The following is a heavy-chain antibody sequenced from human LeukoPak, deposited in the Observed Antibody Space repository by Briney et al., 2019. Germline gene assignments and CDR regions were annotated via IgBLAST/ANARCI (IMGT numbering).Heavy chain of an antibody. V-gene: IGHV3-7*01. CDR2: TNQNAGEK. CDR3: VRIMIYYMDV. J-gene: IGHJ6*03. Sequence: GGSLRLSCAASGFSFASYWMSWVRQAPGKGLEWVASTNQNAGEKHYVDSVKGRFTISRENAKNTVYLQMDSLRAEDTAVYCCVRIMIYYMDVWGRGTTVTVSS. CDR1: GFSFASYW. D-gene: IGHD3/OR15-3a*01.